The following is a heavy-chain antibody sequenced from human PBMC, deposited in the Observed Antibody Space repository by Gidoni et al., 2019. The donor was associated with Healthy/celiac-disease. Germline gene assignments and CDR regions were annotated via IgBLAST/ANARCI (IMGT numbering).Heavy chain of an antibody. J-gene: IGHJ6*02. Sequence: EVQLLESGGGLVQPGGSLRLSCSASGFTFSTYAMSWFRQAPGKGLEWVSAISGSGGSTYYADSVKGRFTISRDNSKNTLYLQMNSLRAEDTAVYYCAKSSRGPRPEVHYGMDVWGQGTTVTVSS. CDR3: AKSSRGPRPEVHYGMDV. CDR1: GFTFSTYA. V-gene: IGHV3-23*01. CDR2: ISGSGGST. D-gene: IGHD3-10*01.